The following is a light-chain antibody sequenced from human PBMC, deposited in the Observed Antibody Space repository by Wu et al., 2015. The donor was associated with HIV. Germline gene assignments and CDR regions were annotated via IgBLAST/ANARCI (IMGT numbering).Light chain of an antibody. CDR1: QSVSSTY. V-gene: IGKV3-20*01. Sequence: EIVLTQSPGTLSLSPGERATLSCRASQSVSSTYLAWYQRKPGQAPRLLIYGASHRATGIPDRFSGSGSGTDFTLTISRLEPEDFAVYYCQQYGSSPPLTFGGGTRWRSN. CDR3: QQYGSSPPLT. J-gene: IGKJ4*01. CDR2: GAS.